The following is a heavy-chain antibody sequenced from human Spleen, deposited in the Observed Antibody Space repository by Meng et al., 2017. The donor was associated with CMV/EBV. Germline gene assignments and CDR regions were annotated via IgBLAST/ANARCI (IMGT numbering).Heavy chain of an antibody. D-gene: IGHD6-19*01. CDR1: GGSFSGYY. V-gene: IGHV4-34*01. CDR3: ARDVRIAVTTTEGDYYDFYGLDV. Sequence: SETLSLTCAVYGGSFSGYYWSWIRQPPGKGLEWIGEINHSGSTNYNPSLKSRVTISVDTSKNQFSLKLNSVTASDTAVYYCARDVRIAVTTTEGDYYDFYGLDVWGQGTTVTVSS. CDR2: INHSGST. J-gene: IGHJ6*02.